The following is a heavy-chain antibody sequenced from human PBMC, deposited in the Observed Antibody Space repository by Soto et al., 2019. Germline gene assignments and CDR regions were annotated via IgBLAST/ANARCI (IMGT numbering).Heavy chain of an antibody. J-gene: IGHJ1*01. D-gene: IGHD6-13*01. CDR3: ARCHDSSSYSFFQY. Sequence: SETLSLTCDVYGGTFSRFYWSWIRQPPGKGLEWIGEMNHSGYSNYNPSLKSRAAISVDTSKNQVSPRVNSVTAADTAVYFCARCHDSSSYSFFQYWGQGTQVTVSS. CDR2: MNHSGYS. CDR1: GGTFSRFY. V-gene: IGHV4-34*01.